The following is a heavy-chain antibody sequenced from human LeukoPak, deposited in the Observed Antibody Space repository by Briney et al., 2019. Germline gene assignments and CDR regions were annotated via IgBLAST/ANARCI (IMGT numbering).Heavy chain of an antibody. CDR2: IKQDGSEK. Sequence: GGSLRLSCAASGFTFSSYWMSWVRQAPGKGLEWVANIKQDGSEKYYVDSVKGRFTISRDNAENSLYLQMNSLRAEDTAVYYCARDSVVGGTKREYYFDYWGQGTLVTVSS. D-gene: IGHD1-26*01. CDR3: ARDSVVGGTKREYYFDY. J-gene: IGHJ4*02. CDR1: GFTFSSYW. V-gene: IGHV3-7*01.